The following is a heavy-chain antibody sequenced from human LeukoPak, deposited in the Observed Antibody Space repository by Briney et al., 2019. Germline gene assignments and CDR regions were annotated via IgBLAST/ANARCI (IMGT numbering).Heavy chain of an antibody. D-gene: IGHD3-9*01. CDR3: ARHRRYFDWLVV. J-gene: IGHJ4*02. CDR2: IAYSGST. Sequence: SETLSLTCNVSGVSVSGNYYFWGWIRQPPGKGLEWIGSIAYSGSTYYNPSLKSRVTISVDTSKNQFSLKLSSVTAADTAVYYCARHRRYFDWLVVWGQGTLVTVSS. CDR1: GVSVSGNYYF. V-gene: IGHV4-39*01.